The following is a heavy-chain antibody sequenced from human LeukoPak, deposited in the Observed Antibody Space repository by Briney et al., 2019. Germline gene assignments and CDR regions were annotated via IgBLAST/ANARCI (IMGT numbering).Heavy chain of an antibody. CDR1: GFIFGGYT. CDR2: ISPSGENK. J-gene: IGHJ3*02. Sequence: PGGSLRLSCAGSGFIFGGYTMNWVRRAPGKGLEWLSYISPSGENKLYADSVRGRFSISRDNAKNSAYLQMDSLRAEDTAVYYCASRRSGWPNDAFDIWGQGTMVTVTS. CDR3: ASRRSGWPNDAFDI. D-gene: IGHD6-19*01. V-gene: IGHV3-48*01.